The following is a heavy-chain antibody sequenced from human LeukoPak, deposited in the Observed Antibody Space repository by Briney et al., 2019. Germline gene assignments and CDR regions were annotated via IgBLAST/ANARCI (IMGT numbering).Heavy chain of an antibody. CDR2: IYHSGST. CDR1: GGSISSSNW. J-gene: IGHJ4*02. Sequence: SGTLSLTCAVSGGSISSSNWWSWVRQPPGKGLEWIGEIYHSGSTNYNPSLKSRVTISVDKSKNQFSLKLSSVTAADTAVYYCARDSYDSSGYYPYFDYWGQGTLVTVSS. V-gene: IGHV4-4*02. D-gene: IGHD3-22*01. CDR3: ARDSYDSSGYYPYFDY.